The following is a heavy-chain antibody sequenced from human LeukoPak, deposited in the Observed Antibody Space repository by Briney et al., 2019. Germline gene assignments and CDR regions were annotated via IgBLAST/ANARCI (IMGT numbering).Heavy chain of an antibody. D-gene: IGHD3-3*01. J-gene: IGHJ4*02. CDR3: VREGPVRFLEQIDY. CDR2: IYYSGRT. CDR1: GFTFSSHGM. Sequence: GSLRLSCAASGFTFSSHGMSWVRQAPGKGLEWIGSIYYSGRTYYNPSLKSRVTISVDTSKTQFSLKLSSVTAADTAVYYCVREGPVRFLEQIDYWGQGTLVTVSS. V-gene: IGHV4-38-2*02.